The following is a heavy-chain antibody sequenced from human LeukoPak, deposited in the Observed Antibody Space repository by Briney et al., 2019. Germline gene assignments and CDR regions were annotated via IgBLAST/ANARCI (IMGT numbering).Heavy chain of an antibody. CDR1: GYRFTSSW. J-gene: IGHJ4*02. Sequence: GESLKISCKGSGYRFTSSWIAWVRQMPGKGLEWMGLIYPGDSDTRYSPSFQGQVTISADKSISTAYLQWSSLKASDTAMYYCARQLRVRGGLDYWGQGTLVTVSS. V-gene: IGHV5-51*01. D-gene: IGHD3-10*01. CDR2: IYPGDSDT. CDR3: ARQLRVRGGLDY.